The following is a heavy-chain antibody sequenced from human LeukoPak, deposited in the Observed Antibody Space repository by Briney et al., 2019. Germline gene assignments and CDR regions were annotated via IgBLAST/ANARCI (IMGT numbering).Heavy chain of an antibody. D-gene: IGHD4-17*01. Sequence: ASVKVSCKASGYTFTGYYMHWVRQAPGQGLEWMGWINPNSGGTNYAQKFQGRVTMTRDTSISTAYMELSRLRSEDTAVYYCARVIYGDYAVRAFDIWGQGTMVTVSS. J-gene: IGHJ3*02. V-gene: IGHV1-2*02. CDR3: ARVIYGDYAVRAFDI. CDR1: GYTFTGYY. CDR2: INPNSGGT.